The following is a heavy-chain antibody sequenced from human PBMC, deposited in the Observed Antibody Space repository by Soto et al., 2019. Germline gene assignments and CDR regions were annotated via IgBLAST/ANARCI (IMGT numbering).Heavy chain of an antibody. V-gene: IGHV1-2*02. CDR2: INPNSGGT. Sequence: SVKVSCKASGYTFTGYYMHWVRQAPGQGLEWMEWINPNSGGTNYAQKFQGRVTMTRDTSISTAYMELSRLRSDDTAVYYCARAGRIQLWLGWFDPWGQGTLVTVSS. D-gene: IGHD5-18*01. J-gene: IGHJ5*02. CDR3: ARAGRIQLWLGWFDP. CDR1: GYTFTGYY.